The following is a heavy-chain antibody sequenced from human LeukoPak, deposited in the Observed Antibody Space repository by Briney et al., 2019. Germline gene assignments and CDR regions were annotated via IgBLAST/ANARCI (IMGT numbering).Heavy chain of an antibody. CDR1: GDSVSRNSVA. J-gene: IGHJ4*02. Sequence: SQTLSLTCAISGDSVSRNSVAWNWIRQSPSRGLEWLGRTFYRSKWYNDYAVSVKSRISINPDTSKNQFSLQLNSVTPEDTAVYYCARESDTGGWLVLSIPGYFDYWGQGTLVTVSS. CDR2: TFYRSKWYN. CDR3: ARESDTGGWLVLSIPGYFDY. D-gene: IGHD6-19*01. V-gene: IGHV6-1*01.